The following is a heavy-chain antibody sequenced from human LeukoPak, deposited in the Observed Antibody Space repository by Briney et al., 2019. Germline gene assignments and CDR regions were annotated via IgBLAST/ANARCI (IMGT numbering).Heavy chain of an antibody. V-gene: IGHV4-34*01. CDR3: ARQGDGYSYYFDY. CDR1: GGSFSGYY. CDR2: INHSGST. Sequence: PSETLSLTCAVYGGSFSGYYWSWIRQPPGKGLEWIGEINHSGSTNYNPSLKSRVTISVDTSKNQFSLKLSSVTAADTAVYYCARQGDGYSYYFDYWGQGTLVTVSS. D-gene: IGHD5-24*01. J-gene: IGHJ4*02.